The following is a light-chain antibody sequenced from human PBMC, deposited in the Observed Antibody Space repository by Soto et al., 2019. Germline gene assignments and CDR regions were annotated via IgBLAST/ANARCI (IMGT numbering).Light chain of an antibody. J-gene: IGKJ5*01. V-gene: IGKV3-15*01. CDR3: KQYNNWWK. CDR2: RSS. CDR1: HSINDD. Sequence: TTQSSATLSEFPGVIVTLSCRSSHSINDDVAWYQQKPGQPPTLVMYRSSARAIGIPARFSGSGSGTEFTLTISSLQSEDFGTYYCKQYNNWWKFGQGQQRAIK.